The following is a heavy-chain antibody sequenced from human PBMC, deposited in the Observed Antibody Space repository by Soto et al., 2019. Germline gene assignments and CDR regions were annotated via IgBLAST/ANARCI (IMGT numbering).Heavy chain of an antibody. CDR2: ISSSGSTI. J-gene: IGHJ6*02. Sequence: QVQLVESGGGLVKPGGSLRLSCAASGFTFSDYYMSWIRQAPGKGLEWVSYISSSGSTIYYEDSVKGRFTISRDNAKNSLYLQMNSLRAEDTAVYYWAREIGEAYSSSSDYYYGMDVWGQGTTVTVSS. V-gene: IGHV3-11*01. CDR1: GFTFSDYY. CDR3: AREIGEAYSSSSDYYYGMDV. D-gene: IGHD6-6*01.